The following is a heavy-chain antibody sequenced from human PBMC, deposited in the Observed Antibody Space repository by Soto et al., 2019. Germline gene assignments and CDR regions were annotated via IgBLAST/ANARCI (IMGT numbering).Heavy chain of an antibody. CDR1: GFTFSSYA. Sequence: DVQLLESGGGLVQPEGSLRLSCAASGFTFSSYAMGWVRQGPGKGLEWVAVVSIGGSTHYADSVRGRFTISRDNSKNTLSLQMNILTAEDTAVYFCAKRRGAGGHFDYWGQGALVTVSS. J-gene: IGHJ4*02. D-gene: IGHD2-15*01. V-gene: IGHV3-23*01. CDR3: AKRRGAGGHFDY. CDR2: VSIGGST.